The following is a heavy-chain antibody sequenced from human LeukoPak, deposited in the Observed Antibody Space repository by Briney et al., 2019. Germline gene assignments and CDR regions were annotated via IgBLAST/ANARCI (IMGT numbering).Heavy chain of an antibody. CDR3: ASRITMVRGVIKPYYFDY. CDR1: GFTFSSYA. D-gene: IGHD3-10*01. CDR2: ISGSGGST. V-gene: IGHV3-23*01. Sequence: GGSLRLSCAASGFTFSSYAMSWVRQAPGKGLEWVSAISGSGGSTYYADSVKGRFTISRDNSKNTLYLQMNSLRAEDTAVYYCASRITMVRGVIKPYYFDYWGQGTLVTVSS. J-gene: IGHJ4*02.